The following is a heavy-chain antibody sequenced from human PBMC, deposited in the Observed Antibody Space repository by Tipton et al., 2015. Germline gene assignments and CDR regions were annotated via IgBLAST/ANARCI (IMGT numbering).Heavy chain of an antibody. CDR1: GGSFSGYY. J-gene: IGHJ3*02. D-gene: IGHD5-24*01. V-gene: IGHV4-34*01. CDR3: ARDKERWLQYWAFDI. CDR2: INESGST. Sequence: TLSLTCAVYGGSFSGYYWSWIRQPPGEGLEWIGEINESGSTNYNPSLKSRVTISADKSKNQFSLNLKSVTAADTAVYYCARDKERWLQYWAFDIWGQGTMVTVSS.